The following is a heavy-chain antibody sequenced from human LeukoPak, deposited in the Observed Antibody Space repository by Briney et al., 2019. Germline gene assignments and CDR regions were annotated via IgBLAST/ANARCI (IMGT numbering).Heavy chain of an antibody. J-gene: IGHJ4*02. CDR1: GFSFSSNW. Sequence: GGSLRLSCAASGFSFSSNWMSWVRQAPGKGLEWVANINQNRSEIYYMNSVKGRFTISRDNAKNSLYLQMNNLRAEDTAVYYCARGEGVDYWGQGTLVTVSS. CDR2: INQNRSEI. V-gene: IGHV3-7*01. D-gene: IGHD1-26*01. CDR3: ARGEGVDY.